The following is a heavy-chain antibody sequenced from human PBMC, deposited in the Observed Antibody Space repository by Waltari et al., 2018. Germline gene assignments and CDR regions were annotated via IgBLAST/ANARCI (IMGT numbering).Heavy chain of an antibody. D-gene: IGHD6-19*01. CDR1: GFTFSSYS. Sequence: EVQLVESGGGLVKPGGSLRLSCAASGFTFSSYSMNWVRQAPGKGVCWVSSISSSSYINYADSLKGRFTISRDNAKNSLYLQMNSLRAEDTAVYYCARDTGHSSGWPDAFDIWGQGTMVTVSS. V-gene: IGHV3-21*01. CDR3: ARDTGHSSGWPDAFDI. CDR2: ISSSSYI. J-gene: IGHJ3*02.